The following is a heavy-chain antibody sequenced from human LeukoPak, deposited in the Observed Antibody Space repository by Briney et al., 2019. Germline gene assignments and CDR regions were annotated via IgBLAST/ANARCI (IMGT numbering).Heavy chain of an antibody. D-gene: IGHD5-18*01. CDR3: ARSLTGVDTAMVLDY. Sequence: GYYWSWIRQPPGKGLEWIGYIYYSGSTYYNPSLKSRVTISVDTSKNQFSLKLSSVTAADTAVYYCARSLTGVDTAMVLDYWGQGTLVTVSS. CDR1: GYY. CDR2: IYYSGST. J-gene: IGHJ4*02. V-gene: IGHV4-30-4*01.